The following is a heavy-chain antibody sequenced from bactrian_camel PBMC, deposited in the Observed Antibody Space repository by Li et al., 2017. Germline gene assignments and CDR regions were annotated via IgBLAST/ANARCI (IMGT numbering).Heavy chain of an antibody. CDR3: AATRSGYVLPPSGGHRHCPPRGDWGY. J-gene: IGHJ6*01. Sequence: HVQLVESGGGSVQAGGSLRLSCTVSGFTFDDSDMGWYRQAPGNECELVSHINSGGLTYYLDSVKGRFTFSRDNAKNMVYLQMNMLKPEDTAVYYCAATRSGYVLPPSGGHRHCPPRGDWGYWGQGTQVTVS. D-gene: IGHD5*01. V-gene: IGHV3S55*01. CDR1: GFTFDDSD. CDR2: INSGGLT.